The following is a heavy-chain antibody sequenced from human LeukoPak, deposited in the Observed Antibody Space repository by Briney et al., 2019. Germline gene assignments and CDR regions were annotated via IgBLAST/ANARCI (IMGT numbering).Heavy chain of an antibody. Sequence: SETLSLTCTVSGGSISSYYWSWIRQPPGKGLEWIGYIFYTGSTNYNPSPKSRVTISVLTSKNRFSLKLSSVTAADTAVYYCATLTGGDDAFDIWGQGTVVTVSS. V-gene: IGHV4-59*01. J-gene: IGHJ3*02. D-gene: IGHD4-23*01. CDR2: IFYTGST. CDR1: GGSISSYY. CDR3: ATLTGGDDAFDI.